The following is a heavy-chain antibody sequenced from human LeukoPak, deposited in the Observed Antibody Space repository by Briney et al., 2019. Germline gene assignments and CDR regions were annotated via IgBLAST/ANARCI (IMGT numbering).Heavy chain of an antibody. J-gene: IGHJ1*01. CDR1: GFTFSSYA. Sequence: RGSLRLSCAASGFTFSSYAMSWVRQVSGKGLEWVSVISGSGGSTYYADSVKGRFTISRDNSKNTLYLQMKSLRAEDTAVCYCAKEIYGDSTGGRFQHWGQGTLVTVSS. CDR2: ISGSGGST. V-gene: IGHV3-23*01. D-gene: IGHD4-17*01. CDR3: AKEIYGDSTGGRFQH.